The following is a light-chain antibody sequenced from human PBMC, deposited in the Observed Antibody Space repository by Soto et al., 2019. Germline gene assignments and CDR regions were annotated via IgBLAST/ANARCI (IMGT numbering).Light chain of an antibody. V-gene: IGKV3-11*01. CDR3: QQRGEWPPGAT. J-gene: IGKJ5*01. CDR2: VAS. Sequence: EIVLTQSPATLSLSPGERATLSCRASQSISNSLAWYQQKPGQAPRLLIYVASKRATGIPARFSGSGSGTDFTLTISSLDPEDSAVYYCQQRGEWPPGATFGQGTRLEIK. CDR1: QSISNS.